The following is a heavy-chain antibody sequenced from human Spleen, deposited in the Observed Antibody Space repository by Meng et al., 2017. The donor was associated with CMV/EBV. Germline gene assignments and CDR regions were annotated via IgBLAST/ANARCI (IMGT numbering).Heavy chain of an antibody. CDR1: GFTFDDYA. V-gene: IGHV3-9*01. CDR2: ISWNSGSI. D-gene: IGHD2-2*01. Sequence: GGSLRLSCAASGFTFDDYAMHWVRQAPGKGLEWVSGISWNSGSIGYADSVKGRFTISRDNAKNSLYLQMNSLRAEDTAVYYCARDWASGCSSTSCHTYYYYGMDVWGQGTTVTVSS. CDR3: ARDWASGCSSTSCHTYYYYGMDV. J-gene: IGHJ6*02.